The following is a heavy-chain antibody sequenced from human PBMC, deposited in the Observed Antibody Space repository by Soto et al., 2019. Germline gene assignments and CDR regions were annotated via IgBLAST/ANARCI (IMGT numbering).Heavy chain of an antibody. Sequence: EVQLVETGGGLIQPGGSLRLSCAASGFTISGSYMSWVRQSPGKGLEWVSVIYSGGDTYYADSVKGRFTISRDNSRNTLYLQMNNLRTEDTAVYYCAWEIGSSGDFWGQGTLVAVSS. CDR2: IYSGGDT. D-gene: IGHD1-26*01. CDR3: AWEIGSSGDF. J-gene: IGHJ4*02. CDR1: GFTISGSY. V-gene: IGHV3-53*02.